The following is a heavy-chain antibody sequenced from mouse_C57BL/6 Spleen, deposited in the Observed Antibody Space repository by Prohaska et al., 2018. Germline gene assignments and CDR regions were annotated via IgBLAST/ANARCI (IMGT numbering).Heavy chain of an antibody. Sequence: EVQLLETGGGLVQPGGSRGLSCEGSEFTFSGFWMRWVRQTTGKTLEWIRDINSDGSAINYAPSIKDRFTIFRDNDKSTLYLQMSNVRSEDTATYFCMRYYSNYWYFDVWGTGTTVTVSS. J-gene: IGHJ1*03. V-gene: IGHV11-2*01. CDR1: EFTFSGFW. D-gene: IGHD2-5*01. CDR2: INSDGSAI. CDR3: MRYYSNYWYFDV.